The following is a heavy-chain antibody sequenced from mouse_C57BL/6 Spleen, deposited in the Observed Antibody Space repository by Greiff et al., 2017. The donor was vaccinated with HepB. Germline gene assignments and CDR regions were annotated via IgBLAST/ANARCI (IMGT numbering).Heavy chain of an antibody. CDR1: GYTFTSYW. CDR3: ARGDGYYGSYWYFDV. J-gene: IGHJ1*03. V-gene: IGHV1-69*01. CDR2: IDPSDSYT. D-gene: IGHD1-1*01. Sequence: QVQLQQPGAELVMPGASVKLSCKASGYTFTSYWMHWVKQRPGQGLEWIGEIDPSDSYTKYNQKFKGKSTLTVDKSSSTAYMQLSSLTSEDSAVYYCARGDGYYGSYWYFDVWGTGTTVTVSS.